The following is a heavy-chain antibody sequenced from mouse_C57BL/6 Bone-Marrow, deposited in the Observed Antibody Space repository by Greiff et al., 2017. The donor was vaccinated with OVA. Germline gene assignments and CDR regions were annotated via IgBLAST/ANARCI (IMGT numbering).Heavy chain of an antibody. V-gene: IGHV5-16*01. CDR1: GFTFSDYY. CDR2: INYDGSST. D-gene: IGHD2-3*01. CDR3: AREDDDYYAMDY. Sequence: EVQLVESEGGLVQPGSSMKLSCTASGFTFSDYYMAWVRQVPEKGLEWVANINYDGSSTYYLDSLKSRFIISRDNAKNILYLQMSSLKSEDTATYYCAREDDDYYAMDYWGQGTSVTVSS. J-gene: IGHJ4*01.